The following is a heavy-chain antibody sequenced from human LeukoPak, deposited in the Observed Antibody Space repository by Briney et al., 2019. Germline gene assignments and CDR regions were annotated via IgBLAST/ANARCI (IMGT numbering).Heavy chain of an antibody. J-gene: IGHJ6*02. D-gene: IGHD3-10*01. CDR1: GGTFSSYA. V-gene: IGHV1-69*13. CDR3: ARGQSRGVYYYYGMDV. Sequence: ASVKASCKASGGTFSSYAISWVRQAPGQRLEWMGGIIPIFGTANYAQKFQGRVTITADESTSTAYMELSSLRSEDTAVYYCARGQSRGVYYYYGMDVWGQGTTVTVSS. CDR2: IIPIFGTA.